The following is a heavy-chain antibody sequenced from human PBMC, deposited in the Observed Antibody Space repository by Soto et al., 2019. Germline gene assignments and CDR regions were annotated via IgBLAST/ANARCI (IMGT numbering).Heavy chain of an antibody. D-gene: IGHD3-22*01. J-gene: IGHJ6*02. CDR2: ISGSGGRT. V-gene: IGHV3-23*01. Sequence: GGSLRLSCAASGFTFSTYVMSWVRQAPGKGLEWVSAISGSGGRTYYADSVKGRFTIPRDNSKDTLYVQMNGLRADDTAVYYCASGGYWVYYGMDVWGQGTTVTVSS. CDR1: GFTFSTYV. CDR3: ASGGYWVYYGMDV.